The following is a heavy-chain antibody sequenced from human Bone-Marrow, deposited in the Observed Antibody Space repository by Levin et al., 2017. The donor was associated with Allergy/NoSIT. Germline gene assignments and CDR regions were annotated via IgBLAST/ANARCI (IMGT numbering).Heavy chain of an antibody. CDR1: GYTFTGYY. J-gene: IGHJ6*02. CDR3: ARAGYCSSTSCPVDYGMDV. CDR2: INPNSGGT. Sequence: ASVKVSCKASGYTFTGYYMHWVRQAPGQGLEWMGWINPNSGGTNYAQKFQGWVTMTRDTSISTAYMELSRLRSDDTAVYYCARAGYCSSTSCPVDYGMDVWGQGTTVTVSS. D-gene: IGHD2-2*01. V-gene: IGHV1-2*04.